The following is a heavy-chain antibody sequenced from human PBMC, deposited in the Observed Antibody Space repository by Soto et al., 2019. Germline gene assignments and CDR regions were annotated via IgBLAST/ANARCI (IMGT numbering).Heavy chain of an antibody. CDR3: VRGTTRPFFDY. Sequence: SETLSLTCTVSGGSISSGGYYWSWIRQHPGKGLEWIGYIYYSGSTYYNPSLKSRVTISVDTSKNQFSLKLSSVTDADTAVYYCVRGTTRPFFDYWGQGTLVTVSS. CDR2: IYYSGST. D-gene: IGHD4-17*01. V-gene: IGHV4-31*03. CDR1: GGSISSGGYY. J-gene: IGHJ4*02.